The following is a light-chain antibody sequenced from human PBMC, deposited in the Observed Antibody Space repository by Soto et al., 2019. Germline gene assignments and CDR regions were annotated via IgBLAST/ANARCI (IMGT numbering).Light chain of an antibody. CDR2: EES. CDR3: CSYAGGSSFNWG. CDR1: SSDVGSYNL. V-gene: IGLV2-23*01. J-gene: IGLJ3*02. Sequence: QSALTQPASVSGSPGQSITISCTGTSSDVGSYNLVSWYQQHPGKAPKLMIYEESNRPSGVSNRFSGSKSGNTASLTLSGLQAEDEAEYYSCSYAGGSSFNWGFGGGTKLTVL.